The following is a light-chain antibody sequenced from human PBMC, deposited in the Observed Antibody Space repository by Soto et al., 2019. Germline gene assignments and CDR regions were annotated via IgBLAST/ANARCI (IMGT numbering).Light chain of an antibody. Sequence: EILMTQSPSTLSASLGERATLTCRASHSVSNYLAWYQQKPGKVPRLLIHGASTRHSGIPARFSGSGSGTEFTLTISSLQSEDVAVYYCQQYNSGPGTFGQGTKVDIK. CDR1: HSVSNY. J-gene: IGKJ1*01. V-gene: IGKV3-15*01. CDR2: GAS. CDR3: QQYNSGPGT.